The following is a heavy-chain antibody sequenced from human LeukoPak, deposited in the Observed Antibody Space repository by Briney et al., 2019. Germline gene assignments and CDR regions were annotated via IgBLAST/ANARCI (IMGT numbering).Heavy chain of an antibody. J-gene: IGHJ3*02. Sequence: GGSLRLSCAASGFTFSSYSMNWVCQAPGKGLEWVSSISSSSGYIYYADSVKGRFTISRDNAKNSLYLQMNSLRAEDTAVYYCASEQRGGAFDIWGQGTMVTVSS. CDR3: ASEQRGGAFDI. CDR1: GFTFSSYS. CDR2: ISSSSGYI. V-gene: IGHV3-21*01. D-gene: IGHD3-16*01.